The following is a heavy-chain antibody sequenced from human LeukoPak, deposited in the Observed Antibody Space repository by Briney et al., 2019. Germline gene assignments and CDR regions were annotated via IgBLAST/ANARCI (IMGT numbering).Heavy chain of an antibody. CDR3: ARSKPPAVKDYYGLDV. D-gene: IGHD6-13*01. CDR1: GFTFSSYA. CDR2: ISGSGGST. J-gene: IGHJ6*02. Sequence: GGSLRLSCAASGFTFSSYAMRWVRQAPGKGLEWVSAISGSGGSTYYADSVKGRFTISRDNSKNTLYLQMNSLRAEDTAVYFCARSKPPAVKDYYGLDVWGQGTTVTVSS. V-gene: IGHV3-23*01.